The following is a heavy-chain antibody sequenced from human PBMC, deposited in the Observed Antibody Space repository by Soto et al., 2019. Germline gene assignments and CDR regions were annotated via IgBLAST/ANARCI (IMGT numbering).Heavy chain of an antibody. J-gene: IGHJ6*02. Sequence: EVQLVESGGGLVQPGGSLRLSCGVSGFTFGDYWMTWVRQAPGKGLEWVANMNQDGNERFYVDSVKGRFTTSRDNAKNSLYLQMNSLRAEDTAVYYCASLRISYAVDVWGQGTTVTVSS. CDR1: GFTFGDYW. CDR3: ASLRISYAVDV. V-gene: IGHV3-7*05. CDR2: MNQDGNER. D-gene: IGHD3-10*01.